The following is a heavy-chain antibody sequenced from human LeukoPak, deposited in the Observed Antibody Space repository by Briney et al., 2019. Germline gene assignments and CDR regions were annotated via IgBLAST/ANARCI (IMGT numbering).Heavy chain of an antibody. CDR1: GFTFSSYA. CDR3: AKDDRRGFRDFWSGYHRRFFDY. D-gene: IGHD3-3*01. Sequence: PGGSLRLSCAASGFTFSSYAMSWVRQAPGKGLEWVSAISGSGGSTYYADSVKGRFTISRDNSKNTLYLQMNSLRAEDTAVYYCAKDDRRGFRDFWSGYHRRFFDYWGQGTLVTVSS. V-gene: IGHV3-23*01. CDR2: ISGSGGST. J-gene: IGHJ4*02.